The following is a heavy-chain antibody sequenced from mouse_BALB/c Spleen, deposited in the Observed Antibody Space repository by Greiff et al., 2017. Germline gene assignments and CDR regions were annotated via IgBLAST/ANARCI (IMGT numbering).Heavy chain of an antibody. Sequence: VKLVESGPGLVAPSQSLSITCTVSGFSLTSYGVHWVRQPPGKGLEWLGVIWAGGSTNYNSALMSRLSISKDNSKSQVFLKMNSLQTDDTAMYYCARDRTGRVYAMDYWGQGTSVTVSS. D-gene: IGHD4-1*01. V-gene: IGHV2-9*02. CDR1: GFSLTSYG. CDR2: IWAGGST. CDR3: ARDRTGRVYAMDY. J-gene: IGHJ4*01.